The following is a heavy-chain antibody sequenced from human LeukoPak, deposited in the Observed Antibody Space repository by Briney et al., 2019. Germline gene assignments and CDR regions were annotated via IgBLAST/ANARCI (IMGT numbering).Heavy chain of an antibody. CDR1: GGSISSYY. D-gene: IGHD4-17*01. J-gene: IGHJ4*02. CDR2: IYTSGST. Sequence: ASETLSLTCTVSGGSISSYYWSWIRQPAGKGLEWIGRIYTSGSTNYNPSLESRVTMSVDTSKNQFSLKLSSVTAADTAVYYCARDAEDYGDYTGFDYWGQGTLVTVSS. CDR3: ARDAEDYGDYTGFDY. V-gene: IGHV4-4*07.